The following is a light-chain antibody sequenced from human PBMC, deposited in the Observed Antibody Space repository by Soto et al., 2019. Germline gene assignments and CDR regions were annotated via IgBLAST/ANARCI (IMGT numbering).Light chain of an antibody. CDR2: GAS. V-gene: IGKV3-20*01. CDR1: QTVSSNF. Sequence: LVLTQSPGTLSLSPGARATLSCRASQTVSSNFLAWYQEKPGQGPRLLIYGASTRATGIPDRFSGSGSGTDFTLTISRLDPEDFAVYYGWQYGRSLEFAVGGGTKVDIK. CDR3: WQYGRSLEFA. J-gene: IGKJ4*01.